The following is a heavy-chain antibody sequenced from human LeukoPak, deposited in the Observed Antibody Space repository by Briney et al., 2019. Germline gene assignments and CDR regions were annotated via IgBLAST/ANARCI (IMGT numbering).Heavy chain of an antibody. CDR2: IDPNGGST. J-gene: IGHJ4*02. Sequence: GASVKVSCKASGYTFTNYYMLWVPQAPGQGLEWMGIIDPNGGSTTYAQKFQGRVTMTWDTSTCTVYMQLSSVRSEDTAVYYCTKGGGSSSWYHYWGQGTLVTVSS. V-gene: IGHV1-46*03. D-gene: IGHD6-13*01. CDR1: GYTFTNYY. CDR3: TKGGGSSSWYHY.